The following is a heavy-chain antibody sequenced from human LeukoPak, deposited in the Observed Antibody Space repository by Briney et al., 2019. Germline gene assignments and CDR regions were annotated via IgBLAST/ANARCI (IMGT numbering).Heavy chain of an antibody. V-gene: IGHV4-34*01. D-gene: IGHD3-22*01. J-gene: IGHJ4*02. Sequence: SETLSLTCAVYGGSFSGYYWSWIRQPPGKGLEWIGEINHSGSTSYNPSLKSRVTISVDTSKNQFSLKLSSVTAADTAVYYCARDSDSSGYLLDYWGQGTLVTVSS. CDR1: GGSFSGYY. CDR2: INHSGST. CDR3: ARDSDSSGYLLDY.